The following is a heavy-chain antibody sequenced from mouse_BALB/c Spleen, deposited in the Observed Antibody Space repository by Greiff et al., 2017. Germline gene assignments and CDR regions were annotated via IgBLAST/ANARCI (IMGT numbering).Heavy chain of an antibody. CDR1: GYTFTSYW. J-gene: IGHJ1*01. CDR2: INPSTGYT. D-gene: IGHD1-1*01. CDR3: ARVGLYCVDSSYCRYFDV. Sequence: VQLQQSGAELAKPGASVKMSCKASGYTFTSYWMHWVKQRPGQGLEWIGYINPSTGYTEYNQKFKDKATLTADKSSSTAYMQLSSLTSEDSAVYYGARVGLYCVDSSYCRYFDVWGAGTAGTVSS. V-gene: IGHV1-7*01.